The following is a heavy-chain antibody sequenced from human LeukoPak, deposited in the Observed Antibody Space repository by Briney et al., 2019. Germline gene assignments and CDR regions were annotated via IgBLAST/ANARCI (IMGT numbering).Heavy chain of an antibody. CDR2: INPNSGGT. CDR1: GYTFTGYY. CDR3: ARDGTGYSSGYYYWYFDL. V-gene: IGHV1-2*02. J-gene: IGHJ2*01. D-gene: IGHD6-19*01. Sequence: ASVNVSCKASGYTFTGYYMHWVRQAPGQGFEWMGWINPNSGGTNYAQRFQGRVTMTRDTSISTAYMELSRLRSDDSAVYYCARDGTGYSSGYYYWYFDLWGRGTLVTVSS.